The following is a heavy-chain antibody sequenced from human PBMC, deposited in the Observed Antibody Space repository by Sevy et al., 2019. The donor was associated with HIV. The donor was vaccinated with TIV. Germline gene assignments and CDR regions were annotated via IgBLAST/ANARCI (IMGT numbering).Heavy chain of an antibody. CDR3: ARDRGEILRSAFKS. CDR1: GFTFSEFG. V-gene: IGHV3-30*04. J-gene: IGHJ5*02. Sequence: GGSLRLSCAASGFTFSEFGMHWVRPAPGKGLEWVAVISHDGRNNKYNADSVKGRFTISRDNSKNTLYLQMNSLRADDTAIYYCARDRGEILRSAFKSWGQGTLVTVSS. D-gene: IGHD3-10*01. CDR2: ISHDGRNNK.